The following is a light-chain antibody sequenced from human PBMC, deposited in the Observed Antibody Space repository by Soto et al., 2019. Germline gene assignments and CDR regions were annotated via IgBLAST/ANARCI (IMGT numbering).Light chain of an antibody. J-gene: IGLJ1*01. CDR2: DVS. Sequence: QSVLTQPASVSGSPGQSITVSCTGSTSDVGRYKSVSWYQHHPGTAPKLLIYDVSKRPSGVSSRFSGSRSGNTASLTISGLQTEDEADYYCSSFTSSTTYVFGTATKVTV. CDR3: SSFTSSTTYV. V-gene: IGLV2-14*03. CDR1: TSDVGRYKS.